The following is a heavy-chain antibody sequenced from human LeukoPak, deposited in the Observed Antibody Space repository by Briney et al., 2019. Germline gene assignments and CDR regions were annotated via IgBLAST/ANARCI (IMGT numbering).Heavy chain of an antibody. D-gene: IGHD2-2*01. CDR2: TRNKANSYTI. V-gene: IGHV3-72*01. CDR3: ARVRYCSSTTCRGAFDI. CDR1: GFTFSDHY. J-gene: IGHJ3*02. Sequence: SGGYLRLSCAASGFTFSDHYMDWVRQAPGKGLEWVGRTRNKANSYTIEYAASVKGRFTISRADSENSLYLQMNSLKTEDTAVYYCARVRYCSSTTCRGAFDIWGQGTMVTVSS.